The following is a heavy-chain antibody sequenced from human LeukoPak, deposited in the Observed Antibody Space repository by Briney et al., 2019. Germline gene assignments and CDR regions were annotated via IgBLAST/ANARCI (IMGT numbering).Heavy chain of an antibody. CDR1: GFTFDDYV. CDR3: AKGGYTYGGRLFDY. Sequence: GGSLRLSCAASGFTFDDYVMHWVRQAPGKGLEWVSFISGDGGATYFADSAKGRFTISRDNGRKSLYLQMDSLRTEDTALYYCAKGGYTYGGRLFDYWGQGTLVTVSS. V-gene: IGHV3-43*02. D-gene: IGHD5-18*01. J-gene: IGHJ4*02. CDR2: ISGDGGAT.